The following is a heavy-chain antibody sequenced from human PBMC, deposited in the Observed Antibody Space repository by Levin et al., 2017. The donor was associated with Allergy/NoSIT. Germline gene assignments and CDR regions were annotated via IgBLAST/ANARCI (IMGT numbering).Heavy chain of an antibody. CDR3: TTDPALYYSGYDSRRDY. Sequence: PGGSLRLSCAASGFTFSNAWMSWVRQAPGKGLEWVGRIKSKTDGGTTDYAAPVKGRFTISRDDSKNTLYLQMNSLKTEDTAVYYCTTDPALYYSGYDSRRDYWGQGTLVTVSS. V-gene: IGHV3-15*01. CDR1: GFTFSNAW. J-gene: IGHJ4*02. CDR2: IKSKTDGGTT. D-gene: IGHD5-12*01.